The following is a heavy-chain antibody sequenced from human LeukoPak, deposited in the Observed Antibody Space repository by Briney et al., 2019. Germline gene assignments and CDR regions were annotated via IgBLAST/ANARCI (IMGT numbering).Heavy chain of an antibody. D-gene: IGHD3-22*01. J-gene: IGHJ3*02. Sequence: PGGSLRLSCAASGFTFSSYDMNWVRQAPGKGLEWVSSISSSSSYIYYADSVKGRFTISRDNAKNSLYLQMNSLRAEDTAVYYCARDQYYDSSGSIPHDAFDIWGQGTMVTVSS. CDR2: ISSSSSYI. CDR1: GFTFSSYD. CDR3: ARDQYYDSSGSIPHDAFDI. V-gene: IGHV3-21*01.